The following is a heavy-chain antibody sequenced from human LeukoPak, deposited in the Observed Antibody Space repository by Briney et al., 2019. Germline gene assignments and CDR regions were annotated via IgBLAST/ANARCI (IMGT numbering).Heavy chain of an antibody. J-gene: IGHJ4*02. V-gene: IGHV1-18*01. D-gene: IGHD3-9*01. CDR3: ARDQNYDILTGLGY. CDR2: ISAYNGNT. CDR1: GYTFTSYG. Sequence: ASVKVSCKASGYTFTSYGISWVRQAPGQGLEWMGWISAYNGNTDYAQNLQGRVTMTTDTSTSTAFMDLRGLTSDDTAVYYCARDQNYDILTGLGYWGKGTLVTVSS.